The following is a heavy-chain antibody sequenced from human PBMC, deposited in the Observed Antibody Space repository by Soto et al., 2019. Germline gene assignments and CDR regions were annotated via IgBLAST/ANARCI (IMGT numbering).Heavy chain of an antibody. D-gene: IGHD2-2*01. Sequence: ASVKVSCKASGYTFTGYYMHWVRQAPGQVLEWMGWINPNSGGTNYAQKFQGRVTMTRDTSISTAYMELSRLRSDDTAVYYCARGTIVVVPAAIWFDPWGQGTLVTVS. CDR1: GYTFTGYY. CDR2: INPNSGGT. V-gene: IGHV1-2*02. CDR3: ARGTIVVVPAAIWFDP. J-gene: IGHJ5*02.